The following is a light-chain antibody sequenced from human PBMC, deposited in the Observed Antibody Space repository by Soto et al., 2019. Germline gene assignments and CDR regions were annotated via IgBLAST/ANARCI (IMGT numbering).Light chain of an antibody. V-gene: IGKV1-39*01. CDR3: QQSYSTPHT. CDR2: AAS. Sequence: DIQMTQSPSSLSASVGDRVTITCRASQSISSYLNGYQQKPGKAPKLLIYAASSLQSGVPSRFSGSGSGTDFTLTISSLQPEDFATYYCQQSYSTPHTFGQGTKVDIK. CDR1: QSISSY. J-gene: IGKJ1*01.